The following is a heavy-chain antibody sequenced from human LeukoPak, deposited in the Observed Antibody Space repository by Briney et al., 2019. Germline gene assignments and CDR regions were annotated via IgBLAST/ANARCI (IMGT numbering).Heavy chain of an antibody. CDR2: IYYSGST. CDR3: ARDRSGSYFDY. D-gene: IGHD1-26*01. Sequence: SETLSLTCTVSGGSISSYYWSWIRQPPGKGLEWIGYIYYSGSTNYNPSLKSRVTISGDTSKIQFSLKLSSVTAADTAVYYCARDRSGSYFDYWGPGTLVTVSS. V-gene: IGHV4-59*12. CDR1: GGSISSYY. J-gene: IGHJ4*02.